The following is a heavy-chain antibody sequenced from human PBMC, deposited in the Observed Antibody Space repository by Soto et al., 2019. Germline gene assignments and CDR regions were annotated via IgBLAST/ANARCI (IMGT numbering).Heavy chain of an antibody. V-gene: IGHV1-2*02. CDR2: INPNSGGT. CDR3: ARVIEASKHPSNGMDV. Sequence: ASVKVSCKASGYTFTGYYMHWVRQAPGQGLEWMGWINPNSGGTNYAQKFQGRVTMTRDTSISTAYMELSRLRSDETAVYYCARVIEASKHPSNGMDVWGQGTTVTVSS. CDR1: GYTFTGYY. J-gene: IGHJ6*02. D-gene: IGHD1-26*01.